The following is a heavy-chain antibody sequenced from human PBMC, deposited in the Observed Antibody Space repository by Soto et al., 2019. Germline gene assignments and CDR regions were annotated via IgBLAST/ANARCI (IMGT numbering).Heavy chain of an antibody. Sequence: QVQLVQSGAEVKKPGSSVKVSCKASGGTFSSYAISWVRQAPGQGLEWMGGVIPIFGTANYAQKFQGRVTITADESTSTAYMARSILSVDVTAEYYCARDGYGSVIRAGGFDPWGRGTQVTVSS. CDR2: VIPIFGTA. D-gene: IGHD3-10*01. V-gene: IGHV1-69*01. J-gene: IGHJ5*02. CDR3: ARDGYGSVIRAGGFDP. CDR1: GGTFSSYA.